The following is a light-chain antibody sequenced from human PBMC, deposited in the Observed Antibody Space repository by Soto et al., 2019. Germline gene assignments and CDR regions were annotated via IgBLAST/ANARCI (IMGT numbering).Light chain of an antibody. CDR1: SSDVGRYNY. CDR3: SSYATGSTAYV. V-gene: IGLV2-14*01. J-gene: IGLJ1*01. Sequence: SSLTQPASVSGSRGQSITISCTGTSSDVGRYNYVSWYQQYPGKAPKLMISEVSNRPSGVSNRFYGSKSGNTASLTISGLQAEDEADYYCSSYATGSTAYVFGVGTKVTV. CDR2: EVS.